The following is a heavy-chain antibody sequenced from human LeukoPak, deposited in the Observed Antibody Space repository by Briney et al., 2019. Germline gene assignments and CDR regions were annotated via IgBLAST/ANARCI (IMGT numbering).Heavy chain of an antibody. Sequence: SGTLSLTCAVSGGSISSSNWWSWVRQPPGKGLEWIGEIYHSGSTNYNPSLKSRVTISVDKSKNQFSLKLSSVTAADTAAYYCARDLDTAMAPGYFDYWGQGTLVTVSS. J-gene: IGHJ4*02. CDR1: GGSISSSNW. CDR2: IYHSGST. CDR3: ARDLDTAMAPGYFDY. V-gene: IGHV4-4*02. D-gene: IGHD5-18*01.